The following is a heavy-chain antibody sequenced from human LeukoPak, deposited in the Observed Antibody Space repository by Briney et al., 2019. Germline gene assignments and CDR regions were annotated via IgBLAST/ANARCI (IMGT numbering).Heavy chain of an antibody. V-gene: IGHV3-7*01. D-gene: IGHD3-3*01. J-gene: IGHJ4*02. CDR3: ASSYYDFWSGYSYYFDY. CDR2: IREDGSEK. Sequence: GGSLRLSCVASGFTFSSYCMSWVRQAPGKGLEWVADIREDGSEKYYLDSVKGRFTISRDNAKNSLYLQMNSLRAEDTAVYYCASSYYDFWSGYSYYFDYWGQGTLVTVSS. CDR1: GFTFSSYC.